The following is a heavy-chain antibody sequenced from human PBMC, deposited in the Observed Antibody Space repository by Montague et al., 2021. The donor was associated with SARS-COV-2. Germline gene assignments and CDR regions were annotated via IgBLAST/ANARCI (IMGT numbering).Heavy chain of an antibody. V-gene: IGHV4-4*02. Sequence: SETLSLTCAVSGGSISSSHWFTWVRQPPGKGLEWIGDIYDSETIXXSPSLKRRVTISVDRTKNQFSLKLSSVTAADTAVYYCARGPDSSGYYNDFDYWGQGTLVTVSS. J-gene: IGHJ4*02. CDR2: IYDSETI. CDR1: GGSISSSHW. CDR3: ARGPDSSGYYNDFDY. D-gene: IGHD3-22*01.